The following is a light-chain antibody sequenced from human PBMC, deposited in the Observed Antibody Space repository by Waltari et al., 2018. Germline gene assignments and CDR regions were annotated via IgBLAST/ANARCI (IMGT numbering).Light chain of an antibody. CDR3: QTWGTGIGV. J-gene: IGLJ7*01. Sequence: QLVLTQSPSASASLGASVKLTCTLSSGHSSYAIAWPPPQPEKGPRYLMKVNSDGSHTKGDGIPDRFSGSSSGAERYLTISSLQSEDEADYYCQTWGTGIGVFGGGTQLTVL. CDR1: SGHSSYA. CDR2: VNSDGSH. V-gene: IGLV4-69*02.